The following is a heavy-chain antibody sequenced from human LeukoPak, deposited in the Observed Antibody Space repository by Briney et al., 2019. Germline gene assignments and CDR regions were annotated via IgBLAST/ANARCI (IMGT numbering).Heavy chain of an antibody. CDR2: IKQDGSEK. D-gene: IGHD3-10*01. CDR3: ARNEKNLWGDLYGSGSLGRHFDY. CDR1: GFTFSSYW. Sequence: PGGSLRLSCAASGFTFSSYWMNWVRQAPGKGLEWVANIKQDGSEKYYVDSVKGRFTISRDNAKNSLYLQMNSLRAEDTAVYYCARNEKNLWGDLYGSGSLGRHFDYWGQGTLVTVSS. J-gene: IGHJ4*02. V-gene: IGHV3-7*01.